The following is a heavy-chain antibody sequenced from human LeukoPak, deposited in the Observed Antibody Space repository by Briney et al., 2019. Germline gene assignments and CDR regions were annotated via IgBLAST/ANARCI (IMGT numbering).Heavy chain of an antibody. D-gene: IGHD3-10*01. J-gene: IGHJ6*02. CDR2: INQSGST. CDR3: ARGLRGGYYGSGSYAYYYYYGMDV. CDR1: VGSFSGYY. Sequence: PSETLPLTCAVYVGSFSGYYWSWIRQPPGKGVEWIGEINQSGSTNCNPSLKSRVTISEDASYNHISLKLSSVTAADTAVYYCARGLRGGYYGSGSYAYYYYYGMDVWGQGTTVTVSS. V-gene: IGHV4-34*01.